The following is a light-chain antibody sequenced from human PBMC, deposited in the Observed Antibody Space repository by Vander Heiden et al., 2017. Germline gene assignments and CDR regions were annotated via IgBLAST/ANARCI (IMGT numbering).Light chain of an antibody. V-gene: IGKV3D-15*01. CDR1: QSVSSN. CDR2: DAS. J-gene: IGKJ2*01. Sequence: IVMTQSPATLSVSPGERATLSCRASQSVSSNLAWYQQKPGQAPRLLIYDASTRASGIPARFSGSGSGTEFTLTISSLQSEDFAVYYCQQYNNWPPYTFGQGTNLEI. CDR3: QQYNNWPPYT.